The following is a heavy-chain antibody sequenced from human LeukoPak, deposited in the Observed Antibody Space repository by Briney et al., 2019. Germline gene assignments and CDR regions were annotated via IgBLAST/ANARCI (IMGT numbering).Heavy chain of an antibody. D-gene: IGHD3-10*01. Sequence: GGTLRLSCGASGFTFSRNGMTWVRQAPGKGLEGVSAISGSGGNTYYADSVKGRFTISRDNSKNTLYLQMNSLRAEDTAVYYCAKDRRAGSYDYWGQGTLVTVSS. CDR1: GFTFSRNG. CDR3: AKDRRAGSYDY. J-gene: IGHJ4*02. V-gene: IGHV3-23*01. CDR2: ISGSGGNT.